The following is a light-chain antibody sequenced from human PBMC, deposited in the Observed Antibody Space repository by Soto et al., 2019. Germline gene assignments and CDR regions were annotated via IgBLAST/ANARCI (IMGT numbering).Light chain of an antibody. CDR2: EVG. J-gene: IGLJ1*01. Sequence: QSALTQPASVSGSPGQSITISCTGTSSDVGGYNYVSWYQQHPGKAPKLMIYEVGNRPSGVSNRFSGSKSGNTASLTISGLQAEDEADYYCSSYTSSSTRGVFGTGTKLTVL. V-gene: IGLV2-14*01. CDR1: SSDVGGYNY. CDR3: SSYTSSSTRGV.